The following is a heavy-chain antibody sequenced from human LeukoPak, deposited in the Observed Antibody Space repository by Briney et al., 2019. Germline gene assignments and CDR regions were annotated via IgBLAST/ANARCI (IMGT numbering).Heavy chain of an antibody. D-gene: IGHD5-18*01. CDR1: GVSISSYY. CDR3: ARGGYIYGGHNWFDP. V-gene: IGHV4-59*01. J-gene: IGHJ5*02. CDR2: IYYSGST. Sequence: PSETLSLTCTVSGVSISSYYWSWIRQPPGKGLEWIGYIYYSGSTNYNPSLKSRVTISVDTSKNQFSLKLSSVTAADTAVYYCARGGYIYGGHNWFDPWGQGTLVTVSS.